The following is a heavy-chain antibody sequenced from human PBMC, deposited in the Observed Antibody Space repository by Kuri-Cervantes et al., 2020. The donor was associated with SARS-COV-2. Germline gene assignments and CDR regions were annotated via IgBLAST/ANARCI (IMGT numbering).Heavy chain of an antibody. CDR1: GGSISSGGYS. Sequence: SQTLSLTCAVSGGSISSGGYSWSWIRQPPGKGLEWIGYIYHSGSTYYNPSLKSRVTISVDRSKNQFSLKLSSVTAADTAVYCCARDGNYDSSGYFDYWGQGTLVTVSS. D-gene: IGHD3-22*01. J-gene: IGHJ4*02. V-gene: IGHV4-30-2*01. CDR3: ARDGNYDSSGYFDY. CDR2: IYHSGST.